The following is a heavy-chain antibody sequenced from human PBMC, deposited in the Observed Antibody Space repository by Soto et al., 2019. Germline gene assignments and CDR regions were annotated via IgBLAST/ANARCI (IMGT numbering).Heavy chain of an antibody. D-gene: IGHD4-17*01. V-gene: IGHV5-51*03. CDR3: ARGQGVTTRGGWFDP. J-gene: IGHJ5*02. CDR1: GYIFTSYW. Sequence: EVQLVQSGAEVKKPGESLKISCMGSGYIFTSYWVGWVRQMPGKGLEWMGFIYPGDSDTRYSPSFQGQVTISADKSINTAYLQWSSLKASDTAMYYCARGQGVTTRGGWFDPWGQGTPVTVSS. CDR2: IYPGDSDT.